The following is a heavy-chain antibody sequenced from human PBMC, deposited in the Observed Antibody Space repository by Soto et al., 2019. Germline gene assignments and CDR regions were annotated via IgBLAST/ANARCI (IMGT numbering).Heavy chain of an antibody. V-gene: IGHV4-34*01. D-gene: IGHD2-2*01. Sequence: SETLSLTCAVYGGSFIGYYWSWILQPPGKGLEWIGEINHSGSTNYNPSLKSRVTISVDTSKIQFSLRLSSVTAADTAVYYCARSGYCSSTSCYVLNIWGQGTVVTVSS. CDR3: ARSGYCSSTSCYVLNI. CDR1: GGSFIGYY. J-gene: IGHJ3*02. CDR2: INHSGST.